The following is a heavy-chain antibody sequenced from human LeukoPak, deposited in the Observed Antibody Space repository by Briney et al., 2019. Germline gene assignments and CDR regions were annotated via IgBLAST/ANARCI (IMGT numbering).Heavy chain of an antibody. Sequence: SETLSLTCTVSGGSISSYYWSWFRQPAGKGLEWIGYIYFSGSTNYNTSLKSRVTISVDTSKNQFSLKLSSVTAADTAVYYCERVSAAADIPQYYFDYWGHGTLVTVSS. CDR1: GGSISSYY. V-gene: IGHV4-59*01. CDR3: ERVSAAADIPQYYFDY. D-gene: IGHD6-13*01. CDR2: IYFSGST. J-gene: IGHJ4*01.